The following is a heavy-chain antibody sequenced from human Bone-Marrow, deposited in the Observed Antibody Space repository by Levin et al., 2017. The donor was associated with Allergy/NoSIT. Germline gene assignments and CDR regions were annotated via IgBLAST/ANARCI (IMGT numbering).Heavy chain of an antibody. CDR3: TRAGRLSTVNRGYSYYYFAMDV. CDR1: GASLNGRDW. D-gene: IGHD3-22*01. Sequence: SETLSLTCVVSGASLNGRDWWTWVRQSPERGLEWIGEIYHTGSTNYNPSLMSRLTLSVEKSTNQFSLNLDSVTAADTAVYYCTRAGRLSTVNRGYSYYYFAMDVWGRGTTVIVSS. CDR2: IYHTGST. V-gene: IGHV4-4*02. J-gene: IGHJ6*02.